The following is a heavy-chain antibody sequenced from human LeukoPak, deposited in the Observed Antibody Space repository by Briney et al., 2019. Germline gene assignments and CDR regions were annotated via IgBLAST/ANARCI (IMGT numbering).Heavy chain of an antibody. D-gene: IGHD6-19*01. Sequence: GASVKVSCKASGYTFTGYYMHWVRQAPGQGLEWMGWINPNSGGTNYAQKFQGWVTMTRDTSISTAYMELSRLRSDDTAVYYCARDGWSLVSSSNYYYYYGMDVWGQGTTVTVSS. V-gene: IGHV1-2*04. J-gene: IGHJ6*02. CDR3: ARDGWSLVSSSNYYYYYGMDV. CDR1: GYTFTGYY. CDR2: INPNSGGT.